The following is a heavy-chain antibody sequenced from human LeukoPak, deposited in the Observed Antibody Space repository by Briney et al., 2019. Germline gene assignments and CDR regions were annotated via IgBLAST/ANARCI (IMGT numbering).Heavy chain of an antibody. CDR1: GGSTSSSSYY. J-gene: IGHJ4*02. CDR3: PLTVGDYFDY. V-gene: IGHV4-39*01. D-gene: IGHD2-15*01. CDR2: IYYSGST. Sequence: PSETLSLTCTVSGGSTSSSSYYWGWIRQPPGKGLEWIGSIYYSGSTYYNPSLKSRVTISVDTSKNQFSLKLSSVTAADTAVYYCPLTVGDYFDYWGQGTLVNISS.